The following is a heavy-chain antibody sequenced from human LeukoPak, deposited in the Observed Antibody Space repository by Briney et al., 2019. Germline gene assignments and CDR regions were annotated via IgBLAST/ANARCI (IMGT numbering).Heavy chain of an antibody. D-gene: IGHD5-18*01. V-gene: IGHV3-23*01. J-gene: IGHJ6*02. CDR3: AKVISGRFSYATQSYEYYYDAMDV. CDR1: ELIFSIYA. CDR2: VSGRGGIT. Sequence: PGGSLRLSCAASELIFSIYAMSWVRQAPGKGLLWVSAVSGRGGITYYADSVKGRFTISRDNSKNTLYLQMNSLRAEDTAVYYCAKVISGRFSYATQSYEYYYDAMDVWGQGTTVTVSS.